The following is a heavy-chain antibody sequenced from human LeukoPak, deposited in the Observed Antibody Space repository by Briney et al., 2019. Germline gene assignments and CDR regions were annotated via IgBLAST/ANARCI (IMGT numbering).Heavy chain of an antibody. CDR1: GGTFSSYA. CDR2: IIPIFGIA. CDR3: ARDRYYGSGSYYNGYFDY. Sequence: SVKVSCKASGGTFSSYAISWVRQAPGQGLEWMGGIIPIFGIANYAQKFQGRVTITADESTSTAYMELSSLRSEDTAVYYCARDRYYGSGSYYNGYFDYWGQGTLVTVSS. D-gene: IGHD3-10*01. V-gene: IGHV1-69*01. J-gene: IGHJ4*02.